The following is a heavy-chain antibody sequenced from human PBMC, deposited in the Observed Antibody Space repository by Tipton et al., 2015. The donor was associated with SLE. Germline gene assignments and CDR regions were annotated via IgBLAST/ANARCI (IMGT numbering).Heavy chain of an antibody. CDR1: GGSISNYY. V-gene: IGHV3-11*01. D-gene: IGHD6-13*01. CDR2: ISSSGSVK. CDR3: ARGRAGSWRDAFDI. J-gene: IGHJ3*02. Sequence: LSLTCTVSGGSISNYYWSWIRQSPGKGLQWVSYISSSGSVKYYEDSVKGRFTISRDSAKNSLSVQMNSLRPEDTAVYYCARGRAGSWRDAFDIWGQGTLVTVSS.